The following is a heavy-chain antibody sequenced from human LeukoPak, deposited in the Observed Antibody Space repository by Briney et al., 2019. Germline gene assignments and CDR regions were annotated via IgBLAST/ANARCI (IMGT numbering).Heavy chain of an antibody. CDR2: IYYSGST. CDR1: GGSISSSSYY. Sequence: PSETLSLTCTASGGSISSSSYYWGWIRQPPGKGLEWIGSIYYSGSTYYNPSLKSRVTISVDTSKNQFSLKLSSVTAADTAVYYCAGGLSSSWYYFDYWGQGTLVTVSS. V-gene: IGHV4-39*01. CDR3: AGGLSSSWYYFDY. J-gene: IGHJ4*02. D-gene: IGHD6-13*01.